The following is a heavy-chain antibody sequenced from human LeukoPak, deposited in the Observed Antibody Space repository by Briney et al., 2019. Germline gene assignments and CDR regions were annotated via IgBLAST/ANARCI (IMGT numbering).Heavy chain of an antibody. CDR2: IYHSGST. CDR3: ARGNILLGTFDY. V-gene: IGHV4-38-2*01. J-gene: IGHJ4*02. CDR1: GYSISSGYY. Sequence: PSETLSLTCAVSGYSISSGYYWGWIRQPPGKGLEWVGSIYHSGSTYYNPSLKSRVTISVDTSKNQFSLKLSSVTAADTAVYYCARGNILLGTFDYWGQGTLVTVSS. D-gene: IGHD3-9*01.